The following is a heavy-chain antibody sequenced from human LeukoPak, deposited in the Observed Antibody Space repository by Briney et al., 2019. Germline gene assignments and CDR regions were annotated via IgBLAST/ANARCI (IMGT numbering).Heavy chain of an antibody. V-gene: IGHV3-23*01. CDR1: GFTFSSYA. CDR3: AKDFWFLEWLSFDY. Sequence: GGSLRLSCAASGFTFSSYAMSWVCQAPGKGLEWVSAISGSGGSTYYADSVKGRFTISRDNSKNTLYLQMNSLRAEDTAVYYCAKDFWFLEWLSFDYWGQGTLVTVSS. CDR2: ISGSGGST. D-gene: IGHD3-3*01. J-gene: IGHJ4*02.